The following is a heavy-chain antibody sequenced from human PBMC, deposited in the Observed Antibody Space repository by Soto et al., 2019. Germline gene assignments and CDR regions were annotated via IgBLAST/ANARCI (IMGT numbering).Heavy chain of an antibody. CDR2: IYYSGST. CDR3: ARGPVTVRGVTAFDP. V-gene: IGHV4-59*01. Sequence: QVQLQESGPGLVKPSETLSLTCTVSGGSISSYYWSWIRQPPGKGLEWIGYIYYSGSTNYNPSLKRRVPIAVHTSKNQLSLQLTSVTAAHTAVYYCARGPVTVRGVTAFDPWGQGTLVTVSS. CDR1: GGSISSYY. J-gene: IGHJ5*02. D-gene: IGHD3-10*01.